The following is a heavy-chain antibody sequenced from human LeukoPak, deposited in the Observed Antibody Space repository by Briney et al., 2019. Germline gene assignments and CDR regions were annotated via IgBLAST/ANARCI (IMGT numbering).Heavy chain of an antibody. J-gene: IGHJ4*02. CDR1: GGSISSSSYY. Sequence: SETLSLTCTVSGGSISSSSYYWGWIRQPPGKGLEWIGSIYYSGSTYYNPSLKSRVTISVDTSKNQFSLKLSSVTAADTAVYYCARLKGSSRTYFDYWGQGTLVTVSS. D-gene: IGHD1-26*01. CDR2: IYYSGST. V-gene: IGHV4-39*01. CDR3: ARLKGSSRTYFDY.